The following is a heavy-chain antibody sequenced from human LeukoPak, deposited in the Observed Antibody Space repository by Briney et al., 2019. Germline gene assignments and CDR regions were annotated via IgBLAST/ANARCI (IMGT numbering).Heavy chain of an antibody. J-gene: IGHJ3*02. Sequence: GGSLRLSCAASGFTFSSYSMNWVRQTPGKGLEWVSSISSSSSYIYYADSVKGRFTISRDNAKNSLYLQMNSLRAEDTAVYYCARGSEGHNTDFDIWGQGTMVTVSS. D-gene: IGHD5-18*01. CDR1: GFTFSSYS. CDR3: ARGSEGHNTDFDI. CDR2: ISSSSSYI. V-gene: IGHV3-21*01.